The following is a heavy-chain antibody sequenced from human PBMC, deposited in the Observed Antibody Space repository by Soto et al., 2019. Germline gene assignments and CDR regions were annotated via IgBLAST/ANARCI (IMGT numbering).Heavy chain of an antibody. V-gene: IGHV4-4*07. CDR1: GGSINTYF. J-gene: IGHJ4*02. CDR3: ARDFDSSSWYRLDQ. Sequence: QVQLQESGPGLVKPSETLSLTCTDSGGSINTYFWSWIRQPAGKGLEWIGRIYTSGTANYNPSLKGRVLMSVDTSKNQFSLKVTSVTAADTAVYYCARDFDSSSWYRLDQWGQGTLVIVSS. CDR2: IYTSGTA. D-gene: IGHD6-13*01.